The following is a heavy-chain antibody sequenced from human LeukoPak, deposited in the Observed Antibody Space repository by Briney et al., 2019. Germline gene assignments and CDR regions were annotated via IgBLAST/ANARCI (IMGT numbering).Heavy chain of an antibody. CDR1: GYTFITYG. J-gene: IGHJ4*02. D-gene: IGHD6-19*01. V-gene: IGHV1-18*04. CDR2: ISAYNGNT. Sequence: ASVKVSCKASGYTFITYGIDWVRLAPGQGLEWLGWISAYNGNTNYAQKLQGRVTMTTDTSTSTAYMELRSLRSDDTAVYYCARGRWLGYYWGQGTLVTVSS. CDR3: ARGRWLGYY.